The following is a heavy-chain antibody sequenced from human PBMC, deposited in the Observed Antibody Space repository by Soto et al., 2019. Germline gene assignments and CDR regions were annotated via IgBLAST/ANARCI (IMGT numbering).Heavy chain of an antibody. J-gene: IGHJ4*02. D-gene: IGHD3-16*02. CDR1: GFTFSNAW. Sequence: PGGSLRLSCAASGFTFSNAWMSWVRQAPGKGLEWVGRIKSKTDDGATHYAAPVKGRFTISRDDSKNTLYLQMNSLKTEDTAVYYCTTVSTGIMITFGGVIVAYWGQGTLVTVSS. CDR2: IKSKTDDGAT. V-gene: IGHV3-15*01. CDR3: TTVSTGIMITFGGVIVAY.